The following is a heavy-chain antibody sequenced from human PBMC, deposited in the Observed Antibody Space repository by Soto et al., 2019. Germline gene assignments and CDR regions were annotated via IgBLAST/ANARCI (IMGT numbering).Heavy chain of an antibody. CDR1: GGSISSYY. CDR2: IYYSGST. D-gene: IGHD6-13*01. CDR3: ARDISSWSWFDP. J-gene: IGHJ5*02. Sequence: SETLSLTCTVSGGSISSYYWSWIRQPPGKGLEWIGYIYYSGSTNYNPSLESRVTISVDTSKNQFSLKLSSVTAADTAVYYCARDISSWSWFDPWGQGTLVTVSS. V-gene: IGHV4-59*01.